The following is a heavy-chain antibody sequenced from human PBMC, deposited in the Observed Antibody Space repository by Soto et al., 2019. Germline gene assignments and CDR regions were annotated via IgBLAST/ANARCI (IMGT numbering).Heavy chain of an antibody. CDR2: IIPIFGTA. CDR1: GGTFSSYA. J-gene: IGHJ4*02. D-gene: IGHD6-19*01. V-gene: IGHV1-69*13. CDR3: ARTLFAGYSSPLAY. Sequence: GASVKVSCKASGGTFSSYAISWVRQAPGQGLEWMGGIIPIFGTANYAQKFQGRVTITADESTSTAYMELSRLRSEDTAVYYCARTLFAGYSSPLAYWGQGTLVTVSS.